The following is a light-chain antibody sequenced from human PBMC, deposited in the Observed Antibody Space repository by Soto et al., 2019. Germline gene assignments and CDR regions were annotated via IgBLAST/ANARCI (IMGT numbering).Light chain of an antibody. J-gene: IGLJ1*01. CDR2: EVT. CDR3: SSYTSTTTV. V-gene: IGLV2-14*01. CDR1: SSDGDDYKD. Sequence: QSVLTKPASVSGSPGQSITISCTGISSDGDDYKDVSWYQQHPGKAPKLMIYEVTYRPSGVSNRFSGSKSGNTASLTISGLQAEDEADYYCSSYTSTTTVFGTGTKVTVL.